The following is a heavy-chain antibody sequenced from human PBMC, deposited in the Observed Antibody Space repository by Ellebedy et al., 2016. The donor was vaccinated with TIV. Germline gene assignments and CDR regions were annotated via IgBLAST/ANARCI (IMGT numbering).Heavy chain of an antibody. Sequence: AASVKVSCKASGYTFTSYAMHWVRQAPGQRLEWMGWINAGHGNTKYSQKFQGRVTITRDTSASTAYMELSSLRSEDTAVYYCARATVTRYYYYYYGMDVWGQGTTVTVSS. D-gene: IGHD4-17*01. CDR2: INAGHGNT. V-gene: IGHV1-3*01. CDR3: ARATVTRYYYYYYGMDV. J-gene: IGHJ6*02. CDR1: GYTFTSYA.